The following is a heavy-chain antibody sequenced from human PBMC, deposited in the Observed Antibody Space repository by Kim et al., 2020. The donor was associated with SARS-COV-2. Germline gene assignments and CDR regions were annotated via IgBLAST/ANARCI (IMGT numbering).Heavy chain of an antibody. CDR3: ARDLFYYGSGSYCPDY. J-gene: IGHJ4*02. V-gene: IGHV3-30*07. Sequence: SVKGRFTISRDNSKNTLYLQMNSLRAEDTAVYYCARDLFYYGSGSYCPDYWGQGTLVTVSS. D-gene: IGHD3-10*01.